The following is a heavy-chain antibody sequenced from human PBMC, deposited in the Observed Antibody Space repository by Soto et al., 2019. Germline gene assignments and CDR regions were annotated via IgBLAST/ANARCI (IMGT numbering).Heavy chain of an antibody. CDR2: IHTDGTT. CDR3: VRAPFPAGTHTNNAFDI. J-gene: IGHJ3*02. Sequence: GGSLSLSCAASGFAASANYMTWVRQPPRKGLEWVSVIHTDGTTFYADSTKGRFTISRDTSKNTVSLHMTNLRVDDTAVYYCVRAPFPAGTHTNNAFDIWGRGTMVTVSS. CDR1: GFAASANY. D-gene: IGHD3-10*01. V-gene: IGHV3-53*01.